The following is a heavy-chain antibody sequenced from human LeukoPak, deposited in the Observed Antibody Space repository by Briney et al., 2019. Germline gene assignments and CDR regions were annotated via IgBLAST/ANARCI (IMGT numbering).Heavy chain of an antibody. CDR3: GRPTHPSKYGSGSSLDL. Sequence: GGSLRLSCAASGFNLSNYWMHWVRQAPGRGLVWVARINSDGRSTAYAGAVKGRFTISRDNAKNTVYLQMNSLRAEDTAVYYCGRPTHPSKYGSGSSLDLWGQGILITVSS. CDR2: INSDGRST. D-gene: IGHD3-10*01. V-gene: IGHV3-74*01. J-gene: IGHJ5*02. CDR1: GFNLSNYW.